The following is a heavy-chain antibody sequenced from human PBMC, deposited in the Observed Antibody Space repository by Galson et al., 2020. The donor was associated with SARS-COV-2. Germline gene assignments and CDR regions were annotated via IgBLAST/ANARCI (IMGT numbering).Heavy chain of an antibody. CDR3: AKDWPGYSGYDLIY. D-gene: IGHD5-12*01. CDR2: INLNGGRT. J-gene: IGHJ4*02. CDR1: ADTFTSHY. V-gene: IGHV1-46*01. Sequence: ASVKVSCKATADTFTSHYMHWVRQAPGHGLEWMGIINLNGGRTAYAQMFEGRLTMTSDTSTSTVFMELSSLRSEDTAVYYCAKDWPGYSGYDLIYWGQGTLVTVSS.